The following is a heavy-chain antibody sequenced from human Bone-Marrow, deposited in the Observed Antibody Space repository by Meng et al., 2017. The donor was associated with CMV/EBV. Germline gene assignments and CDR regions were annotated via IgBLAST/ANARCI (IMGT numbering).Heavy chain of an antibody. CDR3: ARGFVVVPAAMIY. Sequence: ASVKVSCKASGYTFTAHYFHWVRQAPGQGLEWMGWIHPHRGDTNYAQQFQGRVTMTRDTSISTAYMELSRLRSDDTAVYYCARGFVVVPAAMIYWGQGTLVTVSS. CDR2: IHPHRGDT. CDR1: GYTFTAHY. J-gene: IGHJ4*02. D-gene: IGHD2-2*01. V-gene: IGHV1-2*02.